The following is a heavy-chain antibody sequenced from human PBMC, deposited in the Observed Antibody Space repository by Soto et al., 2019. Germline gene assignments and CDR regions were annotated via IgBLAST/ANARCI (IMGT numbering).Heavy chain of an antibody. Sequence: QVQLQQWGAGLLKPSATLSLTCAVYGGACSGYQWSWIRQTPGKGLAWIGGINDSGDINYNPSLKSRVTILVDSPKKQISLRLSSVTAADTAVYYCARGLILWFGELSRRGGYYYDMDVWGKGTTVTVSS. CDR3: ARGLILWFGELSRRGGYYYDMDV. CDR1: GGACSGYQ. V-gene: IGHV4-34*01. D-gene: IGHD3-10*01. J-gene: IGHJ6*03. CDR2: INDSGDI.